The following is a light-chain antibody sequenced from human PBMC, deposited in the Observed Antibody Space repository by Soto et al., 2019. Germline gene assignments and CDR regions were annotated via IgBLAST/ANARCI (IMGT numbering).Light chain of an antibody. CDR2: GNS. J-gene: IGLJ2*01. CDR1: SSNIGAGYD. CDR3: QYYDSSLSVV. V-gene: IGLV1-40*01. Sequence: QSALTQPPSVSGAPGQRVTISCTGSSSNIGAGYDVHWYQQLPGTAPKLLIYGNSNRPSGVPDRFSGSKSGTSASLAITGIQAEDEADYYSQYYDSSLSVVFGGGTKLTVL.